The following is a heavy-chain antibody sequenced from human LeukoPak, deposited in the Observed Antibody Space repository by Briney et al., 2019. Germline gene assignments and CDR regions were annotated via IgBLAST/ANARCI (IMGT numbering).Heavy chain of an antibody. CDR2: IYYSGST. D-gene: IGHD6-13*01. J-gene: IGHJ4*02. CDR1: GGSISSSSYY. Sequence: SETLSLTCTVSGGSISSSSYYWGWIRQPPGKGLEWIGSIYYSGSTYYNPSLKSRVTISVDTSKNQFSLKLNSVTAADTAVYYCARESVLQQLVQGGFDYWGQGTLVTVSS. V-gene: IGHV4-39*07. CDR3: ARESVLQQLVQGGFDY.